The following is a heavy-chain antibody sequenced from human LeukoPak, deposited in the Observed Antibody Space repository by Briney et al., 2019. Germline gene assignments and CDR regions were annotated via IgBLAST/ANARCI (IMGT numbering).Heavy chain of an antibody. V-gene: IGHV3-30*02. CDR3: ARVGYSYYYYYMDV. J-gene: IGHJ6*03. CDR2: IRYDGSNK. D-gene: IGHD1-1*01. Sequence: GGSLRLSCAASGFTLSNYGIHWVRQAPGKGLEWVAFIRYDGSNKYYADSVKGRFTISRDNSKNTMYLQMIGLRAEDTAVYYCARVGYSYYYYYMDVWGKGTTVIVSS. CDR1: GFTLSNYG.